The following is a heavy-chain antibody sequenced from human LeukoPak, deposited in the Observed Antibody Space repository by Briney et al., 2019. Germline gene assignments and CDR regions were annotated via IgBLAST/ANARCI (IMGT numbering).Heavy chain of an antibody. D-gene: IGHD1-1*01. CDR1: GFTFSNYG. Sequence: GKSLRLSCAAYGFTFSNYGMHWVRQAPGKGLEWVALISYDGVNKYYADSVKGRFTISRDNSKNTLYLRMNSLRVEDTALYYCAKLRELVTYYYYYGLDVWGQGTTVTVSS. V-gene: IGHV3-30*18. CDR2: ISYDGVNK. CDR3: AKLRELVTYYYYYGLDV. J-gene: IGHJ6*02.